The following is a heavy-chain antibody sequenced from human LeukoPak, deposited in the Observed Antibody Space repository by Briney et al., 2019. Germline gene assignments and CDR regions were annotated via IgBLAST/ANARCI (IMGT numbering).Heavy chain of an antibody. Sequence: ASVTVSCKASGYTFTSYYMHWVRQAPGQGLEWMGIINPSGGSTSYAQKFQGRVTMTRDTSTSTVYMELSSLRSEDTAVYYCARDSRDYYGSEGLWGQGTLVTVS. CDR1: GYTFTSYY. CDR2: INPSGGST. CDR3: ARDSRDYYGSEGL. J-gene: IGHJ4*02. D-gene: IGHD3-10*01. V-gene: IGHV1-46*01.